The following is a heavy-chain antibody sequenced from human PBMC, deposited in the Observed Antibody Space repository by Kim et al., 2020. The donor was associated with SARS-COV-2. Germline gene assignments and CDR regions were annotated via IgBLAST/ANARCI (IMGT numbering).Heavy chain of an antibody. CDR3: AREGSYYDSSGYYYFDY. J-gene: IGHJ4*02. D-gene: IGHD3-22*01. CDR1: GFTFSSYS. CDR2: ISSSSSYI. V-gene: IGHV3-21*01. Sequence: GGSLRLSCAASGFTFSSYSMNWVRQAPGKGLEWVSSISSSSSYIYYADSVKGRFTISRDNAKNSLYLQMNSLRAEDTAVYDCAREGSYYDSSGYYYFDYWGQGTLVTVSS.